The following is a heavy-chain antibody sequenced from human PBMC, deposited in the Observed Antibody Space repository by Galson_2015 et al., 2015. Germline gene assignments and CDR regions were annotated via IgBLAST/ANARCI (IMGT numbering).Heavy chain of an antibody. V-gene: IGHV1-69*10. J-gene: IGHJ6*02. CDR1: GGTFSSYA. CDR2: IIPNFGIA. Sequence: SVKVSCKASGGTFSSYAISWVRQAPGQGLEWMGGIIPNFGIANYAQKFQGRVTITADKSTSTAYMELSSLRSEDTAVYYCASLQGIVAAGTSGAENYYDNGMDVWGQGTTVTVSS. CDR3: ASLQGIVAAGTSGAENYYDNGMDV. D-gene: IGHD6-13*01.